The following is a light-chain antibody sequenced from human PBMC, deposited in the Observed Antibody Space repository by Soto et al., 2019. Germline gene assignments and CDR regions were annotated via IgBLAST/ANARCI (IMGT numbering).Light chain of an antibody. CDR1: QSISSY. CDR2: AAS. J-gene: IGKJ2*01. CDR3: QQSYSTPPNT. V-gene: IGKV1-39*01. Sequence: DIQMTQSPSSLSASVGDRVTITCRASQSISSYLNWYQQKPGKAPKLLIYAASSLHSGVPSRFSGGGSGTDFTHTISSLQPEDFAPYYCQQSYSTPPNTFGQGTKLEIK.